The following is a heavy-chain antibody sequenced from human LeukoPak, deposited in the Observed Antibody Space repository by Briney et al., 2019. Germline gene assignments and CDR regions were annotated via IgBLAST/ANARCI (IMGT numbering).Heavy chain of an antibody. J-gene: IGHJ4*02. Sequence: ASVKVSCKASGYTFTGYYMHWVRQAPGQGLEWMGWINPNSGGTNYAQKFQGRVTMTRDTSISTAYMELSRLRSDDTAVYYCARDQIFWTLGYYDSSGCFDYWGQGTLVTVSS. CDR1: GYTFTGYY. CDR3: ARDQIFWTLGYYDSSGCFDY. CDR2: INPNSGGT. D-gene: IGHD3-22*01. V-gene: IGHV1-2*02.